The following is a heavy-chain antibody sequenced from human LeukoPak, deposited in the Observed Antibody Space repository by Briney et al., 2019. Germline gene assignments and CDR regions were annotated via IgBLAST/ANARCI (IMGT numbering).Heavy chain of an antibody. D-gene: IGHD2-2*01. V-gene: IGHV1-8*01. CDR2: MNPNSGNT. J-gene: IGHJ5*02. CDR1: GYTITSYD. CDR3: ATSSGSCSSTSCYVDGFDP. Sequence: GASVKVSCKASGYTITSYDINWVRQATGQGLEWMGWMNPNSGNTGYAQKFQGRVTMTRNTSISTAYMELSSLRSEDTAVYYCATSSGSCSSTSCYVDGFDPWGQGTLVTVSS.